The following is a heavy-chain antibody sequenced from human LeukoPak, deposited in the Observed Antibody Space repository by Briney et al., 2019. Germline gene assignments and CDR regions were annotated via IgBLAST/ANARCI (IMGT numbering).Heavy chain of an antibody. Sequence: ASVKVACKVSGYTLTELSMHWVRQAPGKGLEWMGGFDPEDGETIYAQKFQGRVTMTEDTSTDTAYMELSSLRYEDTAVYCGATLSIWNHVDYLGQGTLVTVSS. CDR1: GYTLTELS. J-gene: IGHJ4*02. D-gene: IGHD1-14*01. CDR3: ATLSIWNHVDY. V-gene: IGHV1-24*01. CDR2: FDPEDGET.